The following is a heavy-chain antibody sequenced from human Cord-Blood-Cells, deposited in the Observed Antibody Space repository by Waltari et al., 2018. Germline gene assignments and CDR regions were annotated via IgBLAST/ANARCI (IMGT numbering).Heavy chain of an antibody. CDR2: ISYDGSNK. CDR1: GFTFSSYG. CDR3: AKGYWSSTSCYWYFDL. D-gene: IGHD2-2*01. Sequence: QVQLVESGGGVVQPGRSLRLSCAASGFTFSSYGMHWVRQAPGKGLEWVAVISYDGSNKYYADSVKGRFTISRDNSENTLYLQMNSLRAEDTAVYYCAKGYWSSTSCYWYFDLWGRGTLVTVSS. J-gene: IGHJ2*01. V-gene: IGHV3-30*18.